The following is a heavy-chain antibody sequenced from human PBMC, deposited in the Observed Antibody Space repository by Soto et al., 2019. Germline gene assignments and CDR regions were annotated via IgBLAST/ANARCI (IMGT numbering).Heavy chain of an antibody. CDR3: ARDSLTMVRGVYYYYYYGMDV. CDR1: EGSISSYY. D-gene: IGHD3-10*01. Sequence: SETLSLTCAVCEGSISSYYWSWIRQPPGKGMEWIGYIYYSGSTNYNPSLKSRVTISVDTSKNQFSLKLSSVTAADTAVYYCARDSLTMVRGVYYYYYYGMDVWGQGTTVTVSS. V-gene: IGHV4-59*01. J-gene: IGHJ6*02. CDR2: IYYSGST.